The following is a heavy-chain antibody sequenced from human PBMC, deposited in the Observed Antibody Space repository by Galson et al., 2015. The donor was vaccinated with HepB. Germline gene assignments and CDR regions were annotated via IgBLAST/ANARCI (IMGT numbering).Heavy chain of an antibody. Sequence: SVKVSCKASGYTFTSYGISWVRQAPGQGLEWMGGVIPIFAKAKYALKFQGRVTITADKSTNTAFMELSSLRSEDTAVYYCASANDFWSGYRDAGTSRWFDSWGQGTLVTVSS. D-gene: IGHD3-3*01. CDR3: ASANDFWSGYRDAGTSRWFDS. CDR2: VIPIFAKA. J-gene: IGHJ5*01. V-gene: IGHV1-69*06. CDR1: GYTFTSYG.